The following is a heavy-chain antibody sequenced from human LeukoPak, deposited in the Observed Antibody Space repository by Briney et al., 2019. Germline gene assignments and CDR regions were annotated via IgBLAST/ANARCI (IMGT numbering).Heavy chain of an antibody. D-gene: IGHD3-22*01. CDR2: MYLSGTT. CDR3: AGLVGRYSSGLYYYYFDY. CDR1: GDSINSLDL. Sequence: SETLSLTCTVSGDSINSLDLWSWVRPPPGKGLEWIGEMYLSGTTHPNPSVKSRVTISIDKSKNQFFLNLSSVTAADTAAYYCAGLVGRYSSGLYYYYFDYWGQGTLVTVSS. V-gene: IGHV4-4*02. J-gene: IGHJ4*02.